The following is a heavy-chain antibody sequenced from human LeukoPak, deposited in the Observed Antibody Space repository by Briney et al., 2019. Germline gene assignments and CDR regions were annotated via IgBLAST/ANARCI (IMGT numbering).Heavy chain of an antibody. CDR1: GGTFSSYA. V-gene: IGHV1-69*06. CDR3: ARGVATIGYFDY. CDR2: IIPIFGTA. D-gene: IGHD5-12*01. Sequence: SVKVSCKASGGTFSSYAISWVRQAPGQGLEWMGGIIPIFGTANYAQKFQGRVTITADKSTSTAYMELSSLRSEDTAVYYCARGVATIGYFDYWGQGTLVTVSS. J-gene: IGHJ4*02.